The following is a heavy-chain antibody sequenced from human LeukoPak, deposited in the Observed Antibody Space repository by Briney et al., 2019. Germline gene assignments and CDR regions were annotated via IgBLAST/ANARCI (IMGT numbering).Heavy chain of an antibody. Sequence: SETLSLTCTVSGGSISSYYWSWIRQPPGKGLEWIGYIYYSGTTNYNPSLNSRVTISVDTSKNQFSLKLSSVTAADTAVYYCASEYYDILTGYYDYWGQGTLVTVSS. J-gene: IGHJ4*02. CDR1: GGSISSYY. D-gene: IGHD3-9*01. V-gene: IGHV4-59*12. CDR3: ASEYYDILTGYYDY. CDR2: IYYSGTT.